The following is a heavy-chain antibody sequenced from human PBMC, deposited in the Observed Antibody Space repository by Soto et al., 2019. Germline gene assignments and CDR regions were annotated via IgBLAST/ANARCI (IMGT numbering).Heavy chain of an antibody. Sequence: QVQLVQSGAEVKKPGSSVKVSCKASGGIFSTYAISWLRQAPGQGLEWMGGIIPLFGTPHYAQRFQGRVTIPADESTSTAYMELSRLRSEDTAVYYCARDRDDYGSGNYYNRIDFWGQGTLVTVSS. D-gene: IGHD3-10*01. CDR3: ARDRDDYGSGNYYNRIDF. J-gene: IGHJ4*02. V-gene: IGHV1-69*01. CDR1: GGIFSTYA. CDR2: IIPLFGTP.